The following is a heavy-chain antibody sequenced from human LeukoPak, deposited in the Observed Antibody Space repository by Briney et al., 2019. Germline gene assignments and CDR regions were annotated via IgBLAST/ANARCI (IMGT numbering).Heavy chain of an antibody. D-gene: IGHD3-22*01. CDR1: GFIFSRSA. CDR3: AAGNYYDSSGYYPYAFDI. CDR2: IVVGSGNT. V-gene: IGHV1-58*01. J-gene: IGHJ3*02. Sequence: ASVKVSCKASGFIFSRSAVRWVRQARGQRLEWIGWIVVGSGNTNYAQKFQERVTMTRDMSTGTAYMELSSLRSEDTAVYYCAAGNYYDSSGYYPYAFDIWGQGTMVTVSS.